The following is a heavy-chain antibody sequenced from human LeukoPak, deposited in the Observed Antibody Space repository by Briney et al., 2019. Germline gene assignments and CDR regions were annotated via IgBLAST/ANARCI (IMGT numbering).Heavy chain of an antibody. CDR3: ARSMVRGIITGVFDC. CDR2: IYTSGDT. V-gene: IGHV4-59*10. D-gene: IGHD3-10*01. CDR1: GGSFSGYY. Sequence: SETLSLTCAVYGGSFSGYYWSWIRQPAGKGLEWIGRIYTSGDTNYNPSLRGRVTISLDTSKNQFSLKLSSVTAADTAVYYCARSMVRGIITGVFDCWGQGTLVTVSS. J-gene: IGHJ4*02.